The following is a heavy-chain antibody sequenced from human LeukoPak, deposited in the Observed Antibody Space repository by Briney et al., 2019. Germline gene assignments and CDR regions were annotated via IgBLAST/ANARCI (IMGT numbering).Heavy chain of an antibody. D-gene: IGHD6-13*01. CDR3: AKVRSSSWYEGSSGWLFDY. CDR2: IYYSGST. J-gene: IGHJ4*02. Sequence: SETLSLTCTVSGGSISSGGYYWSWIRQHPGKGLEWIGYIYYSGSTYYNPSLKSRVTISVDTSKNQFSLKLSSVTAADTAVYYCAKVRSSSWYEGSSGWLFDYWGQGTLVTVSS. CDR1: GGSISSGGYY. V-gene: IGHV4-31*03.